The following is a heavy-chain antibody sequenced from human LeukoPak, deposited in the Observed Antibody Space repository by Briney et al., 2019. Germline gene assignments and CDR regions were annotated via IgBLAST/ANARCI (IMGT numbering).Heavy chain of an antibody. J-gene: IGHJ5*02. CDR2: IYTSGST. D-gene: IGHD2-15*01. CDR3: ARGPLEYCSGGSCYSGRNWFDP. V-gene: IGHV4-4*07. Sequence: SETLSLTCTVSGASISSYYWSWIRQPAGKGLEWIGRIYTSGSTTYNPSLKSRVTLSLDTSKNQFSLKLTSVTAADTAVYYCARGPLEYCSGGSCYSGRNWFDPWGQGTLVTVSS. CDR1: GASISSYY.